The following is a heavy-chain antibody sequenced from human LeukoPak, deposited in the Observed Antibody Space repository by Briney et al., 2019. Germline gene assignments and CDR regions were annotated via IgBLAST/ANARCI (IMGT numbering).Heavy chain of an antibody. CDR1: AGSISSYY. CDR3: ARSAKGIAVDGREFDY. Sequence: SEALSLTCTVSAGSISSYYWSCIRQPPGKGLDWIGRIYTSGSTNYNPSLKSRVTMSVDTSKNQFSLKLTSVTAADTAVYYCARSAKGIAVDGREFDYWGQGTLVTVSS. J-gene: IGHJ4*02. V-gene: IGHV4-4*07. CDR2: IYTSGST. D-gene: IGHD6-19*01.